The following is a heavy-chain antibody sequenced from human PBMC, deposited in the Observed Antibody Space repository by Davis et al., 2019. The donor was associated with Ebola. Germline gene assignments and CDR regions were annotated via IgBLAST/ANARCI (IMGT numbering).Heavy chain of an antibody. CDR2: ISGDGGST. CDR3: AKDISWKIVKGGDY. V-gene: IGHV3-43*02. Sequence: GESLKISCAASGFTFDDYAMHWVRQAPGKGLEWVSLISGDGGSTYYADFVKGRFTISRDNSENSLYLQMNSLRTEDTALYYCAKDISWKIVKGGDYWGQGTLVTVSS. D-gene: IGHD3-22*01. J-gene: IGHJ4*02. CDR1: GFTFDDYA.